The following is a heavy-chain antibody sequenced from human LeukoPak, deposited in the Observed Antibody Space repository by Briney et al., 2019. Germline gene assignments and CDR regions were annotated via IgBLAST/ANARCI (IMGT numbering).Heavy chain of an antibody. Sequence: SQTLSLTCAVSGGSISSGDYYWSWIRQHPGKCLEWIGYIYYSGSTYYNPSLKSRVTISVDTSKNQFSLKLSSVTAADAAVYYCARLYTSFRAFDIWGQGTMVTLSS. CDR3: ARLYTSFRAFDI. CDR1: GGSISSGDYY. J-gene: IGHJ3*02. D-gene: IGHD6-6*01. V-gene: IGHV4-31*11. CDR2: IYYSGST.